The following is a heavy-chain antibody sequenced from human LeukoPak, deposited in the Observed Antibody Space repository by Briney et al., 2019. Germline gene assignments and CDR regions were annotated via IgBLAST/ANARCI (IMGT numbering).Heavy chain of an antibody. CDR2: IFPSGGEI. V-gene: IGHV3-21*01. CDR1: GFTFSTFA. D-gene: IGHD3-10*01. J-gene: IGHJ4*02. Sequence: GGSLRLSCAASGFTFSTFAMIWVRQPPGKGLEWVSSIFPSGGEIHYADSVKGRFTISRDNAKNSLYLQMNSLRAEDTAVYYCARVAYGSGIDYWGQGTLVTVSS. CDR3: ARVAYGSGIDY.